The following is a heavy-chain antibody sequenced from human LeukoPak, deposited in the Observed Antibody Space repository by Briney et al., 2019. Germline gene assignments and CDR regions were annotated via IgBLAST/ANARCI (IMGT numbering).Heavy chain of an antibody. CDR3: ARDRGGSGYYYYFHY. D-gene: IGHD3-22*01. J-gene: IGHJ4*02. CDR2: ISSNGGST. V-gene: IGHV3-64*01. Sequence: GGSLRLSCAASGFTFSSYAMHWVRQAPGKGLEYVSAISSNGGSTYYANSVKGRFTISRDNSKNTLYLQMGSLRAEDMAVYCCARDRGGSGYYYYFHYWGQGTLVTVSS. CDR1: GFTFSSYA.